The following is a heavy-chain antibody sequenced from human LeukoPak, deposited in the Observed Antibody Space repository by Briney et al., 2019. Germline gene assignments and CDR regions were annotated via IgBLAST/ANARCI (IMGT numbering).Heavy chain of an antibody. CDR2: IIPIFGTA. D-gene: IGHD3-10*01. Sequence: ASVKVSCRASGGTFSSYAISWVRQAPGQGLEWMGGIIPIFGTANYAQKFQGRVTITADESTSTAYMELSRLRSDDTAVYYCARAGYYYGSGSYYIFDCWGQGTLVTVSS. J-gene: IGHJ4*02. CDR1: GGTFSSYA. CDR3: ARAGYYYGSGSYYIFDC. V-gene: IGHV1-69*13.